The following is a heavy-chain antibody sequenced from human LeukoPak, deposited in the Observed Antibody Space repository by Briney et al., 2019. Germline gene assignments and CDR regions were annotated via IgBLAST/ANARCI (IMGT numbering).Heavy chain of an antibody. CDR1: GGSISSSSYY. CDR3: ASRYDFWSGRFT. Sequence: PSETLSLTCTVSGGSISSSSYYWGWIRQPPGKGLEWIGSIYYSGSTYYNPSLKSRVTISVDTSKNQFSLKLSSVTAADTAVYYCASRYDFWSGRFTWGQGTLVTVSS. J-gene: IGHJ4*02. CDR2: IYYSGST. D-gene: IGHD3-3*01. V-gene: IGHV4-39*07.